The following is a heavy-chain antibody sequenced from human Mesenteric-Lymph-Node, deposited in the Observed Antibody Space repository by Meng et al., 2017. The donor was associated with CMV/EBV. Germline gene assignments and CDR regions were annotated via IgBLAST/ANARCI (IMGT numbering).Heavy chain of an antibody. CDR3: ATLGYCSSTGCYSKNYYGMDV. Sequence: ASVKVSCKASGYSFTENFIHWVRQAPGQGLEWMGWISAYNGNTNYAQKLQGRVTMTTDTSTSTAYMELRSLRSDDTAVYYCATLGYCSSTGCYSKNYYGMDVWGQGTTVTVSS. V-gene: IGHV1-18*04. D-gene: IGHD2-2*02. CDR1: GYSFTENF. CDR2: ISAYNGNT. J-gene: IGHJ6*02.